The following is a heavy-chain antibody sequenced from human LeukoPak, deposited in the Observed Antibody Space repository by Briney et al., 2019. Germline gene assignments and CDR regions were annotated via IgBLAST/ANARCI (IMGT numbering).Heavy chain of an antibody. J-gene: IGHJ5*02. CDR1: GGSISSYY. D-gene: IGHD6-19*01. CDR3: ARESIAVAGEGFDP. V-gene: IGHV4-59*01. Sequence: SETLSLTCTVSGGSISSYYWSWIRQPPGKGLEWIGYIYYSGSTNYNPSLKSRVTISVDTSKNQFSLKLSSVTAADTAVYYCARESIAVAGEGFDPWGQGTLVTVSS. CDR2: IYYSGST.